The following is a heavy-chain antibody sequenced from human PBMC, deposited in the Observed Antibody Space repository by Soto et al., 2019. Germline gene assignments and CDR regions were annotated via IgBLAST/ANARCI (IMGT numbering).Heavy chain of an antibody. J-gene: IGHJ3*02. CDR2: INPSGGST. Sequence: ASVKVSCKASGYTFTSYYMHWVRQAPGQGLEWMGIINPSGGSTSYAQKFQGRFTISRDDSKNTAYLQMNSLKTEDTAVYYCTRLWATGAGAFDIWGQGTMVTVSS. V-gene: IGHV1-46*03. D-gene: IGHD7-27*01. CDR3: TRLWATGAGAFDI. CDR1: GYTFTSYY.